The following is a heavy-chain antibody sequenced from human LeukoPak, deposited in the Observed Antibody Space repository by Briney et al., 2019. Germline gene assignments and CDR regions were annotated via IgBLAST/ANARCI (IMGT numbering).Heavy chain of an antibody. J-gene: IGHJ4*02. D-gene: IGHD6-13*01. CDR2: ISGSGGST. Sequence: GGSLRLSCAASGFTFSSYAMSWVRQAPGKGLEWVSAISGSGGSTYYADSVKGRFTISRDNSKNTLYLQMNSLRAEDTAVYYRAKGQTYSSSKFDYWGQGTLVTVSS. CDR1: GFTFSSYA. CDR3: AKGQTYSSSKFDY. V-gene: IGHV3-23*01.